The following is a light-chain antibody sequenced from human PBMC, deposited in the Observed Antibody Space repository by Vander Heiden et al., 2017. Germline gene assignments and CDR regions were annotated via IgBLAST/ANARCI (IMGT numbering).Light chain of an antibody. Sequence: ETVLTTPPATLSLSPGERAMLSCRASQSVSIFLAWYQLIPGQAPRLLIYAASNRASGIPARFSGSGSGTDFTLTISNLEPEDFAVYYCQQRSIWPRTFGQGTKLEIK. V-gene: IGKV3-11*01. CDR2: AAS. J-gene: IGKJ2*02. CDR1: QSVSIF. CDR3: QQRSIWPRT.